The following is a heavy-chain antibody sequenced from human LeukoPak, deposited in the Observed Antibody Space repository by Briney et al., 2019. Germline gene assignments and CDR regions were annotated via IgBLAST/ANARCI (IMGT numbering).Heavy chain of an antibody. Sequence: GGSLRLSCAASGFTVSSSYMNWVRQAPGKGLEWVPVIYSGGNTYYADSVKGRFTISRDNSKNTLYLQMNSLRPEDTAVYYCARGDVYNPHDFDYWGQGTLVTVSS. CDR1: GFTVSSSY. CDR2: IYSGGNT. CDR3: ARGDVYNPHDFDY. V-gene: IGHV3-53*01. D-gene: IGHD5-24*01. J-gene: IGHJ4*02.